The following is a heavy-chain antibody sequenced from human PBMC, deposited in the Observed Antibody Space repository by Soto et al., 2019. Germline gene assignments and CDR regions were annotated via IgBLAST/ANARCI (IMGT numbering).Heavy chain of an antibody. J-gene: IGHJ4*02. V-gene: IGHV3-30*18. Sequence: QVQLVESGGGVVQPGRSLRLSCAASGFTFSNYGMHWVRQAPGKGLEWVAVISYDGSNKYYADSVKGRFTISRDNSKNTLYLQMNRLRVEEMAVYYCGKDRSRATGTMDYWGQGTLVTVSS. CDR2: ISYDGSNK. CDR3: GKDRSRATGTMDY. CDR1: GFTFSNYG.